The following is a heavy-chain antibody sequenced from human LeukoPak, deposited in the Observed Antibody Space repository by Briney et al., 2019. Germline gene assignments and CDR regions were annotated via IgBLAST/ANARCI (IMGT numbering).Heavy chain of an antibody. CDR2: ISAFSGNT. J-gene: IGHJ4*02. D-gene: IGHD5-24*01. Sequence: ASVKVSCKASGGTFSSYGISWVRQAPGQGLEWMGWISAFSGNTNYAQNLQGRVTLTTDTSTSTAYMELRSLRSDDTAVYYCVRDRDGYNGGDYWGQGTLVTVSS. CDR1: GGTFSSYG. V-gene: IGHV1-18*04. CDR3: VRDRDGYNGGDY.